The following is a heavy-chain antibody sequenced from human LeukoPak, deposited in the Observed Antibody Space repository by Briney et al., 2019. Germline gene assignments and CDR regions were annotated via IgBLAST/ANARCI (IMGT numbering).Heavy chain of an antibody. CDR3: ARNYYDSSGYTRYYYMDV. D-gene: IGHD3-22*01. CDR1: GGSISSSSYY. V-gene: IGHV4-39*07. Sequence: SETLSLTCTVSGGSISSSSYYWGWIRQPPGKGLEWIGSIYYSGSTYYNPSLKSRVTISVDTSKNQFSLKLSSVTAADTAVYYCARNYYDSSGYTRYYYMDVWGKGTTVTVSS. J-gene: IGHJ6*03. CDR2: IYYSGST.